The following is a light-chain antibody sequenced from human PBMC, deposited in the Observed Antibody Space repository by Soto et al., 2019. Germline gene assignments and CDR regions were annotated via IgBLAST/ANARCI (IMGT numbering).Light chain of an antibody. V-gene: IGKV4-1*01. CDR2: WAS. Sequence: DIVMTQSPDSLAVSLGERATINCKSSQTISYSSNNKNYLAWYQQKLGQPPTLLIYWASTRESGVPDGFSGIGSGTAFSLTICCLQAEDVAVYYCQQSYTSALTFVQGTKVEIK. CDR3: QQSYTSALT. J-gene: IGKJ1*01. CDR1: QTISYSSNNKNY.